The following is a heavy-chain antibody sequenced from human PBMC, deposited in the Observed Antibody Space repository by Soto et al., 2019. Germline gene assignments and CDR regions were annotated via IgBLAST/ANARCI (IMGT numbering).Heavy chain of an antibody. CDR3: ARHREPDYNFWSGVAFDI. V-gene: IGHV5-51*01. CDR1: GYSFTNYW. D-gene: IGHD3-3*01. Sequence: PGESLKISCKGSGYSFTNYWIGWVRQMPGKGLEWMGIIYPGDSDTRYSPSFQGQVTVSADKSISTAYLQWNSLRASDTAMYYCARHREPDYNFWSGVAFDIWGQGSMVTVSS. CDR2: IYPGDSDT. J-gene: IGHJ3*02.